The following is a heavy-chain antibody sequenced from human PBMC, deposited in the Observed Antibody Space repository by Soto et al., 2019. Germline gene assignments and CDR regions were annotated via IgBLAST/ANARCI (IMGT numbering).Heavy chain of an antibody. J-gene: IGHJ4*02. D-gene: IGHD3-22*01. CDR3: ARRQVVSGDFDY. CDR2: INHSGST. V-gene: IGHV4-34*01. Sequence: SETLSLTCAVYGGSFSGYYWSWIRQPPGKGLEWIGEINHSGSTNYNPSLKSRVTISVDTSKNQFSLKLSSVTAADTAVYYCARRQVVSGDFDYWGQGTLVTVSS. CDR1: GGSFSGYY.